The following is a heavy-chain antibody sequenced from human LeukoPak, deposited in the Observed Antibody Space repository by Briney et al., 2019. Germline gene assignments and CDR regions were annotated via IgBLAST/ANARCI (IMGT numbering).Heavy chain of an antibody. CDR2: ISSGSTTI. CDR3: DRDVEQWLVLVCYFDY. CDR1: GFTFSSYR. V-gene: IGHV3-48*01. J-gene: IGHJ4*02. D-gene: IGHD6-19*01. Sequence: GGSLRLSCAASGFTFSSYRMTWVRQAPGKGLEWVSYISSGSTTIYYADSVKGRFTISRDNAKNSLYLQMNSLRAEDTAVYYCDRDVEQWLVLVCYFDYWGQGTLVTVSS.